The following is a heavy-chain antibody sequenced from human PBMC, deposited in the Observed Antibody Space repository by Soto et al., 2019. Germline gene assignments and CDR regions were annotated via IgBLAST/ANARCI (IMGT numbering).Heavy chain of an antibody. V-gene: IGHV1-18*01. D-gene: IGHD3-9*01. Sequence: ASVKVSCKASGYTFTSYGISWVRQAPGQGLEWMGWISAYNGNTNYAQKIQGRVTMTTDTSTSTANMELRSLRSDDTAVYYCARDHYDILTGSSDYYYYGMDVWGQGTTVTVSS. CDR3: ARDHYDILTGSSDYYYYGMDV. CDR1: GYTFTSYG. CDR2: ISAYNGNT. J-gene: IGHJ6*02.